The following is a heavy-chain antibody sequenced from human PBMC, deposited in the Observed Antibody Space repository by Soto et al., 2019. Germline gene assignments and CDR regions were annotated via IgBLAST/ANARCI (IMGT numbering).Heavy chain of an antibody. V-gene: IGHV1-18*01. Sequence: QVQLVQSGAEVKKPGASVKVSCKASGYTFTSYGISWVRQAPGQGLEWMGWISAYNGNTNYAQKLQGRVTMTTDTSTSTAYMELRSLRSDDTAVYYCARDSGEWLPPGGYYYYGMDVWGQGTTVTVSS. D-gene: IGHD3-3*01. J-gene: IGHJ6*02. CDR3: ARDSGEWLPPGGYYYYGMDV. CDR1: GYTFTSYG. CDR2: ISAYNGNT.